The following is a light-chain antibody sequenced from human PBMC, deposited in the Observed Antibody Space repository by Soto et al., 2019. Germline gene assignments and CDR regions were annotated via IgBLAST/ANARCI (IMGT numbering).Light chain of an antibody. Sequence: QSALTQPASVSGSPGQSITLSCAGTSSDVGGYNYVSWYQQHPDKAPKLMIYEVINRPSGVSNRFSGSKSGNTASLTISGLQAEDEADYYCTSYTNSGTWVFGGGTKLTVL. CDR1: SSDVGGYNY. J-gene: IGLJ3*02. V-gene: IGLV2-14*01. CDR3: TSYTNSGTWV. CDR2: EVI.